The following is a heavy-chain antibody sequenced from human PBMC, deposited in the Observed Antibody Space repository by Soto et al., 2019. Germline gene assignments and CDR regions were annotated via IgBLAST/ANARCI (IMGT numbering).Heavy chain of an antibody. CDR1: GGSFSGYY. D-gene: IGHD3-22*01. CDR3: ASADSSGYYYSY. Sequence: SETLSLTCAVYGGSFSGYYWSWIRQPPGKGLEWIGEINHSGSTNYNPSLKSRVTISVDTSKNQFSLKLSSVTAADTAVYYCASADSSGYYYSYWGQGTLVTVSS. V-gene: IGHV4-34*01. J-gene: IGHJ4*02. CDR2: INHSGST.